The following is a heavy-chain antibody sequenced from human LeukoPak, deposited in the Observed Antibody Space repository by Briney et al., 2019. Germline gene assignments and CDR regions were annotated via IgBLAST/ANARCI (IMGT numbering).Heavy chain of an antibody. D-gene: IGHD2-15*01. CDR1: GFTFSSYE. J-gene: IGHJ3*02. CDR3: ARDWGGYCSGGSCYLDAFDI. Sequence: GGSLRLSCAASGFTFSSYEMNWVRQAPGKGLEWVSYISSNGSTIYYADSVKGRFTISRDNAKNSLYLQMNSLRAEDTAVYYCARDWGGYCSGGSCYLDAFDIWGQGTMVTVSS. V-gene: IGHV3-48*03. CDR2: ISSNGSTI.